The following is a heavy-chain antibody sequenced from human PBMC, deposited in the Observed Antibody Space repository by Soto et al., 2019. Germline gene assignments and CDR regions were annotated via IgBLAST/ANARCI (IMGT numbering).Heavy chain of an antibody. CDR3: ARSMMVRGVLFDL. V-gene: IGHV3-53*01. CDR2: IYSGGSR. J-gene: IGHJ4*02. CDR1: GFSVSGNY. Sequence: EVQLVESGGGLIQPGGSLRLSCEVSGFSVSGNYMSWVRQAPGKGLDWVSVIYSGGSRYYADSVRGRFTISRDECQNTLYLQMNNLRAEDTAVYYCARSMMVRGVLFDLWGRGSLVSVSS. D-gene: IGHD3-10*01.